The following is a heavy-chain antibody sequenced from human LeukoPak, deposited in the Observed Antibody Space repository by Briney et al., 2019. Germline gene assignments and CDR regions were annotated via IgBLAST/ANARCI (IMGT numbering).Heavy chain of an antibody. CDR3: ARLLVRGAIYYFDL. V-gene: IGHV4-34*01. J-gene: IGHJ2*01. Sequence: SETLSLTCAVYGGSFSGYYWSWIRQPPGKGLEWIGEINHSGSTNYNPSLKSGVVISVDTSKNQFSLELTSVTPADTAVYYCARLLVRGAIYYFDLWGRGALVTVSS. CDR2: INHSGST. D-gene: IGHD3-10*01. CDR1: GGSFSGYY.